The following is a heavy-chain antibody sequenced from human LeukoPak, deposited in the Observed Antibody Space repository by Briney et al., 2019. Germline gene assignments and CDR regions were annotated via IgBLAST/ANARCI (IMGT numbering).Heavy chain of an antibody. J-gene: IGHJ3*02. D-gene: IGHD3-22*01. CDR3: ARESAMIVVAGDALDI. CDR1: GGSISSGGYY. CDR2: IYYSGST. Sequence: SQTLSLNCTVSGGSISSGGYYWSWIRQHPGKGLEWIGYIYYSGSTYYNPSLKSRVTISVDTSKNQFSLKLSSVTAADTAVYYCARESAMIVVAGDALDIWGQGTMVTVSS. V-gene: IGHV4-31*03.